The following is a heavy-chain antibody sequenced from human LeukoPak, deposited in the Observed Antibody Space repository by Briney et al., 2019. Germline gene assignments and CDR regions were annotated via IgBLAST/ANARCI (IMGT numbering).Heavy chain of an antibody. Sequence: GGSLRLSCAASGFTFDDYGMSWVRQAPGKGLEWVSGINWNGGSTGYADSVKGRFTISRDNSKNTLYLQMNSLRAEDTAVYYCATYYYDSSGYYPDAFDIWGQGTMVTVSS. CDR3: ATYYYDSSGYYPDAFDI. V-gene: IGHV3-20*04. CDR2: INWNGGST. CDR1: GFTFDDYG. D-gene: IGHD3-22*01. J-gene: IGHJ3*02.